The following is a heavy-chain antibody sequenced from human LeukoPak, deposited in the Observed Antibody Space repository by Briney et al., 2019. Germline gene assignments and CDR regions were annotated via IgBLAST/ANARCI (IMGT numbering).Heavy chain of an antibody. CDR1: GGTFSSYA. Sequence: GSSVKVSCKASGGTFSSYAISWVRQAPGQGLEWMGRIIPIFGTANYAQKFQGRVTITADKSTSTAYMELSSLRSEDTAVYYCARSGTTYGRTSSRTVRIDYWGQGTLVTVSS. V-gene: IGHV1-69*06. J-gene: IGHJ4*02. D-gene: IGHD1-14*01. CDR2: IIPIFGTA. CDR3: ARSGTTYGRTSSRTVRIDY.